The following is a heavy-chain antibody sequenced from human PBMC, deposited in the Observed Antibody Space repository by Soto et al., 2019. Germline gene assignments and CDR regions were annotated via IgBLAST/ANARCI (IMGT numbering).Heavy chain of an antibody. CDR3: ARDRGGYYYGSGSHYYYGMDV. CDR2: IYYSGST. CDR1: GGSISSGGYY. V-gene: IGHV4-31*03. J-gene: IGHJ6*02. D-gene: IGHD3-10*01. Sequence: SETLSLTCTVSGGSISSGGYYWSWIHQHPGKGLEWIGYIYYSGSTYYNPSLKSRVTISVDTSKNQFSLKLSSVTAADTAVYYCARDRGGYYYGSGSHYYYGMDVWGQGTTVTVSS.